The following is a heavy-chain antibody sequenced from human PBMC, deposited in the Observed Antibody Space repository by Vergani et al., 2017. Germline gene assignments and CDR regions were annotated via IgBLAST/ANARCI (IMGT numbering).Heavy chain of an antibody. D-gene: IGHD6-6*01. CDR3: ATMIHIAARLGYYYXMDV. CDR1: GYTLTELS. CDR2: FDPEDGET. V-gene: IGHV1-24*01. J-gene: IGHJ6*03. Sequence: QVQLVQSGAEVKKPGASVKVSCKVSGYTLTELSMHWVRQAPGKGLEWMGGFDPEDGETIYAQKFQGRVTMTEDTSTDTAYMELSSLRSEDTAVYYCATMIHIAARLGYYYXMDVWGKGTTVTVSS.